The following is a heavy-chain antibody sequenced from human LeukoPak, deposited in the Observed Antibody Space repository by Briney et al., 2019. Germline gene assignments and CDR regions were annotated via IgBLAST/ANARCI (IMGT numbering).Heavy chain of an antibody. Sequence: GESLKISCQASGYIFSNYWIGWVRQMPGKGLEWMAIIYPGDSDTTYSPSFQGQVTISADKSINTAYLQWTGLKASDTAIYYCARQGGIVGATDTFDIWGQGTMVTVSS. CDR1: GYIFSNYW. CDR3: ARQGGIVGATDTFDI. CDR2: IYPGDSDT. D-gene: IGHD1-26*01. V-gene: IGHV5-51*01. J-gene: IGHJ3*02.